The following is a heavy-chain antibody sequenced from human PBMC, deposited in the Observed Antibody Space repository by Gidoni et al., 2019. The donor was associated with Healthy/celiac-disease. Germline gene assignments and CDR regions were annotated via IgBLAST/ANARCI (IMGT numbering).Heavy chain of an antibody. V-gene: IGHV1-46*01. J-gene: IGHJ6*02. D-gene: IGHD3-3*01. CDR2: INPSGGST. Sequence: QVQLVQSGAEVKKPGASVKVSCKASGYTFTSYYMHWVRQAPGQGLEWMGIINPSGGSTSYAQKFQGRVTMTRDTSTSTVYMELSSLRSEDTAVYYCARSTIFGVVIIDPRYYYGMDVWGQGTTVTVSS. CDR1: GYTFTSYY. CDR3: ARSTIFGVVIIDPRYYYGMDV.